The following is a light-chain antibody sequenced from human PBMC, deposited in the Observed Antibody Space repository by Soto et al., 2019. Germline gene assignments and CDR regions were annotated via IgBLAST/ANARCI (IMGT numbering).Light chain of an antibody. CDR3: QQGYSTPLT. CDR1: QTISTY. Sequence: DIQMTQSPSSLSASVGDRVTITCRASQTISTYLNWYQQKPGRAPKLLIFAASSLQSGVPPRFSGSGSWTDFTLTVSSLQPEDFATYFCQQGYSTPLTFGGGTKVDIK. J-gene: IGKJ4*01. V-gene: IGKV1-39*01. CDR2: AAS.